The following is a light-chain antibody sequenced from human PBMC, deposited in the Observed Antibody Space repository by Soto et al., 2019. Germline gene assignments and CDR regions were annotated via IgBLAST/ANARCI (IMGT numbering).Light chain of an antibody. Sequence: QSALTQPPSVSGSPGQSVTISCTGTSSDVGSYNRVSWYQQPPGTAPKLMISEVSIRPSGVPDRFSGSKSGNTASLTISGLQAEDEADYYCSSYTSSSTYVFGTGTKLTVL. V-gene: IGLV2-18*02. CDR3: SSYTSSSTYV. J-gene: IGLJ1*01. CDR2: EVS. CDR1: SSDVGSYNR.